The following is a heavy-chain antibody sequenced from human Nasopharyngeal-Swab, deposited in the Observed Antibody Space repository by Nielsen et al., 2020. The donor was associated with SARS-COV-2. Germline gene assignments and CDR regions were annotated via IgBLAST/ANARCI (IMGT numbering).Heavy chain of an antibody. D-gene: IGHD1-26*01. CDR3: ARSVGSYYGQGAFDM. J-gene: IGHJ3*02. V-gene: IGHV3-49*01. CDR2: IRSKTYGGAP. Sequence: GGSLRLSCTTSGFTFGDYAMSWFRQAPGKGLEGVGFIRSKTYGGAPEYAASVKGRFTISRDGAESIVYLQMNSLETEDTGVYYCARSVGSYYGQGAFDMWGQGTMVTVSS. CDR1: GFTFGDYA.